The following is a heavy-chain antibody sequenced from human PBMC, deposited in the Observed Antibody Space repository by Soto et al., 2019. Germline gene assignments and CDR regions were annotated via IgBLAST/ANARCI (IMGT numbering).Heavy chain of an antibody. V-gene: IGHV3-23*01. CDR2: ISGSGGST. Sequence: VQLLESGGGLVQPGGSLRLSCAASGFTFSSYAMSWVRQAPGKGLEWVSAISGSGGSTYYADSVKGRFTISRDNSKNTLYLQMNSLRAEDTAVYYCAKDVAQQLVPHDAFDIWGQGTMVTVSS. CDR1: GFTFSSYA. D-gene: IGHD6-13*01. CDR3: AKDVAQQLVPHDAFDI. J-gene: IGHJ3*02.